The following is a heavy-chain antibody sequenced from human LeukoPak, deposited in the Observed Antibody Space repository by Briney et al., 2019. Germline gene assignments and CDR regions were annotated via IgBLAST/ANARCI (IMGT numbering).Heavy chain of an antibody. CDR2: MYSSGTT. Sequence: GGSLRLSCVVSGFTVSRHYMSWVRQPPGKGLEWVSVMYSSGTTYYADSVKGRFTISRDNSKSTAYLQMNSLRAEDTAVYYCARFMGASGFDFWGQGTLVTVSS. V-gene: IGHV3-66*01. D-gene: IGHD1-26*01. J-gene: IGHJ4*02. CDR3: ARFMGASGFDF. CDR1: GFTVSRHY.